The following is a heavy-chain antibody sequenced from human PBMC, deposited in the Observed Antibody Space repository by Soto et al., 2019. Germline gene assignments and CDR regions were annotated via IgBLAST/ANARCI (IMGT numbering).Heavy chain of an antibody. Sequence: ASVKVSCKASGYTFTSYGISWVRQAPGQGLEWMGWISAYNGNTNYAQKLQGRVTMTTDTSTSTAYMELRSPRSDDTAVYYCARENYDFWSGYPAYYYYYGMDVWGQGTTVTVSS. J-gene: IGHJ6*02. CDR3: ARENYDFWSGYPAYYYYYGMDV. CDR2: ISAYNGNT. V-gene: IGHV1-18*01. CDR1: GYTFTSYG. D-gene: IGHD3-3*01.